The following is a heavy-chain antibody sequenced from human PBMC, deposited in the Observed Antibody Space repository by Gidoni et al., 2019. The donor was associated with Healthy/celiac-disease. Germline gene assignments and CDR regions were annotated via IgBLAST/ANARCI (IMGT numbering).Heavy chain of an antibody. CDR3: ARGPYSSSYFDY. J-gene: IGHJ4*02. CDR1: GFTFSSYW. D-gene: IGHD6-13*01. Sequence: EVQLVESGGGLVQPGGSLRLSCAASGFTFSSYWMHWVRQAPGKGLVWVSRINSDGGSTSYADSVKGRFTISRDNAKNTLYLQMNSLSAEDTAVYYCARGPYSSSYFDYWGQGTLVTVSS. V-gene: IGHV3-74*01. CDR2: INSDGGST.